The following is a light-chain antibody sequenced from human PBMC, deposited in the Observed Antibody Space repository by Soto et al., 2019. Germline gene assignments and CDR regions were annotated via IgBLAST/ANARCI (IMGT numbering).Light chain of an antibody. Sequence: EIVLTQSPATLSLSPGERATLSCRASQSVSGYLAWYQQKPGQAPRLLIYGASSRATGIPDGFSGSGSGTDFTLTISRLEPEDFAVYYCQQYGSSPITFGQGTRLEIK. CDR2: GAS. V-gene: IGKV3-20*01. CDR1: QSVSGY. J-gene: IGKJ5*01. CDR3: QQYGSSPIT.